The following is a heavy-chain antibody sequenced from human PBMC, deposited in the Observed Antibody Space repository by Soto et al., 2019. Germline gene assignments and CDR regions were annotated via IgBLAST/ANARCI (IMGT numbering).Heavy chain of an antibody. D-gene: IGHD1-1*01. CDR3: AKDLTWNQADY. V-gene: IGHV3-74*01. Sequence: PGGSLRLSCEASGLIFSNYWRHWVRPTPGTGLVWVSRISNDGSITNYADSVKGRFTISRDNAKNTLYLQMNSLRAEDTAVYYCAKDLTWNQADYWGQGALVTVSS. CDR1: GLIFSNYW. CDR2: ISNDGSIT. J-gene: IGHJ4*02.